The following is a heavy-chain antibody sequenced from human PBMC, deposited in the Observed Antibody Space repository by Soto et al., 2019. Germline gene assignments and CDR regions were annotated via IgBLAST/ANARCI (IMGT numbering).Heavy chain of an antibody. CDR2: INSDGSST. J-gene: IGHJ4*02. Sequence: EVQLVESGGGLVQPGGSLRLSCAASGFTFSSYWMHWVRQAPGKGPAWVSRINSDGSSTTYADSVKGRFTISRDNAKNTLYLQMNSLRAEDTAVYYCARVYCSRGSCYSVDYWGQGTLVTVSS. CDR3: ARVYCSRGSCYSVDY. CDR1: GFTFSSYW. V-gene: IGHV3-74*01. D-gene: IGHD2-15*01.